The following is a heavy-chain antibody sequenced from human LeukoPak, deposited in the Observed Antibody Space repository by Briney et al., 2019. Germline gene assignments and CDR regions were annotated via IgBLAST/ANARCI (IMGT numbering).Heavy chain of an antibody. CDR2: INTYNGHT. D-gene: IGHD1-14*01. CDR3: ARDGPRGYFRH. J-gene: IGHJ1*01. CDR1: GYTFTSYG. Sequence: ASVKVSCNTSGYTFTSYGISWVRQAPGQGLEYMGWINTYNGHTNYAQKLQGRVTVTTDTSTSTAYLELRSLRSDDTAVYYCARDGPRGYFRHWGQGTLITVSS. V-gene: IGHV1-18*01.